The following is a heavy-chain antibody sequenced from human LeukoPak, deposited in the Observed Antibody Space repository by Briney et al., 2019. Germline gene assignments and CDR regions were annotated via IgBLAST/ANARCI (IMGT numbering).Heavy chain of an antibody. CDR2: INPNSGGT. J-gene: IGHJ6*02. D-gene: IGHD5-18*01. Sequence: GASVKVSCKASGYTFTGYYMHWVRQAPGQGLEWMGWINPNSGGTNYAQKFQGRVTMTRDTSISTAYMELSRLRSDDTAVYYCARVHGYRGYYYYGMDVWGQGTTVTVSS. CDR3: ARVHGYRGYYYYGMDV. CDR1: GYTFTGYY. V-gene: IGHV1-2*02.